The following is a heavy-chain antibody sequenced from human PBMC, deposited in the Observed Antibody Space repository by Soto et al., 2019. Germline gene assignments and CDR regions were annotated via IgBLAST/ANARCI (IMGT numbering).Heavy chain of an antibody. CDR2: ISGGGDKT. J-gene: IGHJ6*02. CDR1: GFTFSNSA. V-gene: IGHV3-23*01. D-gene: IGHD1-20*01. Sequence: GGSLRLSCAASGFTFSNSAMNWVRQAPGKGLEWVSGISGGGDKTYYADSVKGRFTVSRDNSKNTLYLQMSSLRVEDTAVYYCAKDIKGINWYYYGVDVWGQGTTVTV. CDR3: AKDIKGINWYYYGVDV.